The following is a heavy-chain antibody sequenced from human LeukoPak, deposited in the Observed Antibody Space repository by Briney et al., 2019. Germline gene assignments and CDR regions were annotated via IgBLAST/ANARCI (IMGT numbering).Heavy chain of an antibody. V-gene: IGHV1-2*02. Sequence: ASVKVSCKASGYTFTGYYMHWVRQAPGQGLEWMGWINPNSGGTNYAQKFQGRVTMTRDTSISTAYMELSRLRSDDTAVYYCARGGRNYDFWSGYYRDWGQGTLVTVSS. D-gene: IGHD3-3*01. CDR1: GYTFTGYY. J-gene: IGHJ4*02. CDR2: INPNSGGT. CDR3: ARGGRNYDFWSGYYRD.